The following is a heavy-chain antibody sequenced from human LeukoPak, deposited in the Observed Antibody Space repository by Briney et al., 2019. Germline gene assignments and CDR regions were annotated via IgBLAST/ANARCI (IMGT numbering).Heavy chain of an antibody. V-gene: IGHV3-48*03. CDR2: ISSSGSTI. D-gene: IGHD3-9*01. CDR1: GFTFSSYE. J-gene: IGHJ6*02. Sequence: GGSLRLSCAASGFTFSSYEVNWVRQAPGKGLEWVSYISSSGSTIYYADSVKGRFTISRDNAKNSLYLQMNSLRAEDTAVYYCAREGPYYDILTGYYALYGMDVWGQGTTVTVSS. CDR3: AREGPYYDILTGYYALYGMDV.